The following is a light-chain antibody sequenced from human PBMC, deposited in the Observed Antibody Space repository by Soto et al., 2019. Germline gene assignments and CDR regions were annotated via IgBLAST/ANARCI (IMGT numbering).Light chain of an antibody. Sequence: EIVLTQSPGTLSLSPGERATLSCSASQSVSRDLAWYQQKHGQAPRLLIYDASKRATGIPDRFSGSGSGTDFTLTISSLEPEDFAVYYCQQRSDWPPLTFGGGTKVEVK. CDR3: QQRSDWPPLT. CDR2: DAS. CDR1: QSVSRD. J-gene: IGKJ4*01. V-gene: IGKV3-11*01.